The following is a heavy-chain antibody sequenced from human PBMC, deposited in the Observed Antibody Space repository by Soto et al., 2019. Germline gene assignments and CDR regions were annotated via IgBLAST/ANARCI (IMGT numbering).Heavy chain of an antibody. V-gene: IGHV1-18*01. J-gene: IGHJ4*02. D-gene: IGHD6-13*01. Sequence: QVQLVQSGAAVKKPGASVKVSCKASGYTFTSYGITWVRQAPGQGLEWMGWISAYNGNTNYAQKLQGRVTMTTDTSTRTAYMVLRSLRSGDAAVYYCARVRGVAAAGTVVYWGQGTMVTVSA. CDR1: GYTFTSYG. CDR2: ISAYNGNT. CDR3: ARVRGVAAAGTVVY.